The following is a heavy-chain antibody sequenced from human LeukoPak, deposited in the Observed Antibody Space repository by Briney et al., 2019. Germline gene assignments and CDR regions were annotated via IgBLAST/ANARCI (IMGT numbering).Heavy chain of an antibody. CDR3: ARARYYYGSGSSLPFDY. V-gene: IGHV4-39*01. D-gene: IGHD3-10*01. Sequence: SETLSLTCTVSGGSISSSSYYWGWIRQPPGKGLEWIGSIYYSGSTYYNPSLKSRVTISVDTSKNQFSLKLSSVTAADTAVYYCARARYYYGSGSSLPFDYWGQGTLVTVSS. CDR1: GGSISSSSYY. CDR2: IYYSGST. J-gene: IGHJ4*02.